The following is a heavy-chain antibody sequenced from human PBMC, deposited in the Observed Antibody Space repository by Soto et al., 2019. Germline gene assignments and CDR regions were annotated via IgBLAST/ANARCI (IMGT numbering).Heavy chain of an antibody. J-gene: IGHJ6*02. CDR2: IIPNFGTA. V-gene: IGHV1-69*01. D-gene: IGHD1-7*01. Sequence: QVQLVQSGAEVKKPGSSVKVSCKASGGTFSSYAISWVRQAPGQGLEWMGGIIPNFGTANYAQKFQGRVTITADESTSTAYMELSSLRSEDTAVYYCARVRYLELLPYYYYGMDVWGQGTTVTVSS. CDR3: ARVRYLELLPYYYYGMDV. CDR1: GGTFSSYA.